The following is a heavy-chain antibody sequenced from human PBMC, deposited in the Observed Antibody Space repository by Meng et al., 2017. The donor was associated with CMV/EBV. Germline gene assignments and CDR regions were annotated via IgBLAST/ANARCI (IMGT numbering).Heavy chain of an antibody. D-gene: IGHD3-9*01. CDR3: VKGTGYDILTGCLDY. V-gene: IGHV3-9*01. CDR2: ISWNGGTI. CDR1: GFTFDDYA. Sequence: SLKISCAASGFTFDDYALHWVRQPPGKGLEWVSGISWNGGTIDYVDSVRGRFTISRDNDRNSVYLLMDSLRLEDTAKYFCVKGTGYDILTGCLDYWGRGVLVTVSS. J-gene: IGHJ4*02.